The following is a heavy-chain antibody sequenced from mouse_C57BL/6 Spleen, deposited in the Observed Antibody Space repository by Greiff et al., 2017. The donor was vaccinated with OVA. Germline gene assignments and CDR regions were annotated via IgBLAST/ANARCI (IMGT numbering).Heavy chain of an antibody. V-gene: IGHV5-17*01. CDR1: GFTFSDYG. J-gene: IGHJ2*01. CDR2: ISRGSSTI. Sequence: EVMLVESGGGLVKPGGSLKLSCAASGFTFSDYGMHWVRQAPEKGLEWVAYISRGSSTIYYADTVKGRFTISRDNAKNTLFLQMTSLRSEDSAMYYCARGDYLDYWGQGTTLTVSS. CDR3: ARGDYLDY.